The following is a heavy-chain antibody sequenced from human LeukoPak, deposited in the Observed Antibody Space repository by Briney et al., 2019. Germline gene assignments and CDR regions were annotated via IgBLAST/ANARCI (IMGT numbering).Heavy chain of an antibody. CDR2: IYYSGST. Sequence: PSETLSLTCTVSGGSISSYYWSWIRQPPGKGLEWIGYIYYSGSTNYSPSLKSRVTISVDTSKNQFSLKLSSVTAADTAVYYCARYIAARPFDYWGQGTLVTVSS. J-gene: IGHJ4*02. CDR3: ARYIAARPFDY. D-gene: IGHD6-6*01. CDR1: GGSISSYY. V-gene: IGHV4-59*01.